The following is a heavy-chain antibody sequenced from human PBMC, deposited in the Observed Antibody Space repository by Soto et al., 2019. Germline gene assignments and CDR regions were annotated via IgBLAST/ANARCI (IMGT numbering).Heavy chain of an antibody. CDR1: GGSISSSTYY. V-gene: IGHV4-39*01. J-gene: IGHJ5*02. Sequence: QLQLQESGPGLLKPSETLSLTCTVSGGSISSSTYYWGWIRQPPGKGLEWIGTIYYSGSTYYNPSLKSRVTISVDTSKNQFSLKLSSVTAADTAVYYCASSGWFDPWGQGTLVTVSS. CDR2: IYYSGST. CDR3: ASSGWFDP.